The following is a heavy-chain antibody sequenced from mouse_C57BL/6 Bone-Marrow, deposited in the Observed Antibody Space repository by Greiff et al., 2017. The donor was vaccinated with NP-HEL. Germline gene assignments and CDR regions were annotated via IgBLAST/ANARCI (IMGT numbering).Heavy chain of an antibody. J-gene: IGHJ1*03. Sequence: EVKVVESGGDLVKPGGSLKLSCAASGFTFSSYGMSWVRQTPDKRLEWVATISSGGSYTYYPDSVKGRFTISRDNAKNTLYLQMSSLKSEDTAMYYCARQNYGSSLSYWYFDVWGTGTTVTVSS. D-gene: IGHD1-1*01. V-gene: IGHV5-6*01. CDR1: GFTFSSYG. CDR3: ARQNYGSSLSYWYFDV. CDR2: ISSGGSYT.